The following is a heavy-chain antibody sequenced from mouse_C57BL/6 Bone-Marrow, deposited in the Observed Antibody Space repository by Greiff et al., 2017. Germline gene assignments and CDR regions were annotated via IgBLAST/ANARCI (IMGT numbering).Heavy chain of an antibody. J-gene: IGHJ2*01. V-gene: IGHV1-82*01. Sequence: VQLQQSGPELVKPEASVKISCKASGYAFSSSWMNWVKQRPGKGLEWIGRIYPGDGDTNYNGKFKGKATLTADKSSSTAYMQLSSLTSEDSAVYFCARWYYGFDYWGQGTTLTVSS. CDR2: IYPGDGDT. D-gene: IGHD1-1*01. CDR1: GYAFSSSW. CDR3: ARWYYGFDY.